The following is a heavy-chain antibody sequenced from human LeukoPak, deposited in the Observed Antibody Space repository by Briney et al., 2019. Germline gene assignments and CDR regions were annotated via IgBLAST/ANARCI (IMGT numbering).Heavy chain of an antibody. J-gene: IGHJ6*03. CDR2: INPNSGGT. Sequence: ASVKVSCKASGYTFTGYYMHWVRQAPGQGLEWMGWINPNSGGTNYAQKFQGRVTITADKSTSTAYMELSSLRSEDTAVYYCARGMVRDYYYYYYMDVWGKGTTVTVSS. D-gene: IGHD3-10*01. V-gene: IGHV1-2*02. CDR1: GYTFTGYY. CDR3: ARGMVRDYYYYYYMDV.